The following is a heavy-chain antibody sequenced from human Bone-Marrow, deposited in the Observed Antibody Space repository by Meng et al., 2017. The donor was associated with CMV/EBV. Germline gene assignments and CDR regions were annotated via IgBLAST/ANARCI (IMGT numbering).Heavy chain of an antibody. J-gene: IGHJ6*02. CDR3: ARGTGLLWSTYGMDV. D-gene: IGHD3-10*01. Sequence: GESLKISCAASGFTFSSYAMSWVRQAPGKGLEWVSAISGSGGSTYYADSVKGRFTISRDNSKNTLYLQMNSLRAEDTAVYYCARGTGLLWSTYGMDVWGQGTTVAASS. V-gene: IGHV3-23*01. CDR1: GFTFSSYA. CDR2: ISGSGGST.